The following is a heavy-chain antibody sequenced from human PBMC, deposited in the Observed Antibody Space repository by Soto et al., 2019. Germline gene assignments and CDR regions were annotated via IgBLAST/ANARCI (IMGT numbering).Heavy chain of an antibody. CDR1: GFTFSSYA. Sequence: GGSLRLSCAASGFTFSSYAMSWVRQAPGKGLEWVSAISGSGGSTYYADSVKGRFTISRDNSKNTLYLQMNSLGAEDTAVYYCAKGTVTTGYYGMDVWGQGTAVTVSS. CDR3: AKGTVTTGYYGMDV. V-gene: IGHV3-23*01. CDR2: ISGSGGST. D-gene: IGHD4-17*01. J-gene: IGHJ6*02.